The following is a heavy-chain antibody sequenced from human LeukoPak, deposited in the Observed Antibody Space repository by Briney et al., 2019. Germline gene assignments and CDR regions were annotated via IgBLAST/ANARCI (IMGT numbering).Heavy chain of an antibody. CDR3: VKDSSSGSYFDY. CDR1: GFTFSRYA. D-gene: IGHD3-10*01. J-gene: IGHJ4*02. V-gene: IGHV3-64D*06. Sequence: TGGSLRLSCSVSGFTFSRYAMHWVRHAPGKGLEYVSAISSNGGSTYYADSVKGRFTISRDNSRNTLHLQMSSLRVEDTAVYYCVKDSSSGSYFDYWGQGTLVTVSS. CDR2: ISSNGGST.